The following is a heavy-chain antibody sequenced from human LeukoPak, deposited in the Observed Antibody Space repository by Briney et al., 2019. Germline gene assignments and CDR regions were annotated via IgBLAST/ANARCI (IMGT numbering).Heavy chain of an antibody. V-gene: IGHV3-30*03. D-gene: IGHD4-17*01. Sequence: GGSLRLACAAYGFTVSSNYMSWVRQAPGKGLEWVAVISYDGSNKYYADSVKGRFTISRDNSKNTLYLQMNSLRAEDTAVYYCARDRYYGDYGEWYWFDPWGQGTLVTVSS. CDR2: ISYDGSNK. CDR3: ARDRYYGDYGEWYWFDP. J-gene: IGHJ5*02. CDR1: GFTVSSNY.